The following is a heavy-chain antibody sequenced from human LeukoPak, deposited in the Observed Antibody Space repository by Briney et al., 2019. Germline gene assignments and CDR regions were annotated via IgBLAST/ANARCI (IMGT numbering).Heavy chain of an antibody. CDR2: IIPIPGIA. CDR3: ARERNQWLADDY. CDR1: GGFTTYA. D-gene: IGHD6-19*01. V-gene: IGHV1-69*04. Sequence: GASVKVSCKASGGFTTYAISWVRQAPGQGLEWMGRIIPIPGIANYAQKFQGRVTLTADKSASTAYMELSSLRSEDTAVYYCARERNQWLADDYWGQGTLVTVSS. J-gene: IGHJ4*02.